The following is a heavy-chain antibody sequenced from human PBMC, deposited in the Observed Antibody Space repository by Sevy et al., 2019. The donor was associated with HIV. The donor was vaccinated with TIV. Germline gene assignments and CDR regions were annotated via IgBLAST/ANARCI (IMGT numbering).Heavy chain of an antibody. Sequence: SETLSLTCTVSGGSISSYYWSWIRQPPGKGLEWIGYIYYSGSTNYNPSLKSRVTISVDTSKNQFSLTLSSVTAADTGLYYCARESGSSSWYFDYWGQGTLVTVSS. CDR2: IYYSGST. J-gene: IGHJ4*02. CDR1: GGSISSYY. V-gene: IGHV4-59*01. D-gene: IGHD6-13*01. CDR3: ARESGSSSWYFDY.